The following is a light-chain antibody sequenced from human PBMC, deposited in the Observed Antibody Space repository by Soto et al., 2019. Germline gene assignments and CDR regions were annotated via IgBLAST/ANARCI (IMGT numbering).Light chain of an antibody. V-gene: IGLV2-8*01. J-gene: IGLJ2*01. CDR3: SSYAGRNIVV. Sequence: QSALTQPPSASGSPGQSVTISCTGTSSDVGVYNFVSWYQQHPGKAPKLMIYEVSERPSGVPDRFSGSKSGNTASLTVSGLQAEDEADYYCSSYAGRNIVVFGGGTKLTVL. CDR1: SSDVGVYNF. CDR2: EVS.